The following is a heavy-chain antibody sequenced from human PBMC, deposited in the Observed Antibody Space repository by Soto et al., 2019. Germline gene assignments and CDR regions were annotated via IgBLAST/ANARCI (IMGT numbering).Heavy chain of an antibody. CDR2: TYYRSKWYN. D-gene: IGHD6-6*01. CDR3: ARDTTSIAARPDWFDP. J-gene: IGHJ5*02. V-gene: IGHV6-1*01. CDR1: GDSVSSNSAA. Sequence: SQTLSLTCAISGDSVSSNSAAWNWIRQSPSRGLEWLGRTYYRSKWYNDYAVSVKSRITINPDTSKNQFSLQLNSVTPEDTAVYYCARDTTSIAARPDWFDPWGQGTLVTVSS.